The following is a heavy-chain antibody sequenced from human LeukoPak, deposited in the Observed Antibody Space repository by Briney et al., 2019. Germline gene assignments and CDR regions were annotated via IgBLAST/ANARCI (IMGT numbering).Heavy chain of an antibody. J-gene: IGHJ3*02. Sequence: GSSVKVSCKASGGTFSSYAISWVRQAPGQGLEWMGGIIPIFGTANYAQKFQGRVTITADESTSTAYMELSSLRSEDTAMYYCARVPYYGSGSFDIWGQGTMVTVSS. V-gene: IGHV1-69*01. CDR1: GGTFSSYA. CDR2: IIPIFGTA. CDR3: ARVPYYGSGSFDI. D-gene: IGHD3-10*01.